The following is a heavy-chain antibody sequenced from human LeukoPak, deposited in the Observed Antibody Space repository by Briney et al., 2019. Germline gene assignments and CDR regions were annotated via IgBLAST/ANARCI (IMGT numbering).Heavy chain of an antibody. CDR1: GGSISNYY. CDR2: IYYSGST. V-gene: IGHV4-59*01. CDR3: ARGGTRPDYYFDY. D-gene: IGHD2-2*01. J-gene: IGHJ4*02. Sequence: SETLSLTCIVSGGSISNYYWSWIRQPPGKGLEWIGYIYYSGSTYYNPSLKSRVTISVDTSKNQFSLKLSSATAADTAVYYCARGGTRPDYYFDYWGQGTLLTVSS.